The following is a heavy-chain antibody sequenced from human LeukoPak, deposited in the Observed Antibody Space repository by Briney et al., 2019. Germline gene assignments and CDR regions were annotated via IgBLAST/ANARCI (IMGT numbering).Heavy chain of an antibody. Sequence: SETLSLTCTVSGGSISSSSYYWGWIRQPPGKGLEWIGSIYYSGSTYYNPSLKSRVTISVDTSKNQFSLKLSSVTAADTAVYYCASRYMTTVTGDVDYWGQGTLVTVSS. J-gene: IGHJ4*02. CDR1: GGSISSSSYY. V-gene: IGHV4-39*01. CDR2: IYYSGST. CDR3: ASRYMTTVTGDVDY. D-gene: IGHD4-17*01.